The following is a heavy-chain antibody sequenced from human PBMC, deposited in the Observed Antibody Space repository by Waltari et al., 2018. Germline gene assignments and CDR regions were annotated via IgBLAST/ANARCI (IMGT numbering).Heavy chain of an antibody. V-gene: IGHV4-39*01. CDR1: GGSLSSSGYY. CDR2: IDYSGST. Sequence: QLQLQESGPGLVKPSETLSLTCTVSGGSLSSSGYYWGWIRQPPGKGLEWIGSIDYSGSTYYNPSLQSRFTISVDTSKNQFSLKLSSVTAADTAVFFCARRRTTVTTYYFDYWGQGTLVTVSS. CDR3: ARRRTTVTTYYFDY. D-gene: IGHD4-17*01. J-gene: IGHJ4*02.